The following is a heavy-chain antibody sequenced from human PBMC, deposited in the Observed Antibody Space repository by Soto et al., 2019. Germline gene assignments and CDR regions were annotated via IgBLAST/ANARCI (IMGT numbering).Heavy chain of an antibody. D-gene: IGHD2-8*01. Sequence: EVQLVESGGGLVQPGGSLRLSCAASGFTFSSYEMNWVRQAPGKGLEWVSYISSSGSTIYYADSVKGRFTISRDNATNSLYLQMNSLRAEDTAVYYCARMSCTNGVCYYYYYGMDVWGQGTTVTVSS. V-gene: IGHV3-48*03. J-gene: IGHJ6*02. CDR3: ARMSCTNGVCYYYYYGMDV. CDR2: ISSSGSTI. CDR1: GFTFSSYE.